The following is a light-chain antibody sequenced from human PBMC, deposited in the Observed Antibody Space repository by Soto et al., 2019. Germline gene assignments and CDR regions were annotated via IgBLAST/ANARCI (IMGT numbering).Light chain of an antibody. V-gene: IGLV7-46*01. CDR1: TGAVTSNHH. J-gene: IGLJ2*01. CDR3: LLSYNAARV. CDR2: DTS. Sequence: QAVVTQEPSLTXSPXXXXXLTCGSSTGAVTSNHHPYWFQQKAGQAPRTLIYDTSNKHSWTPARFSGSLLGDKAALTLSGAQPEDEAQYYCLLSYNAARVFGGGTKVTVL.